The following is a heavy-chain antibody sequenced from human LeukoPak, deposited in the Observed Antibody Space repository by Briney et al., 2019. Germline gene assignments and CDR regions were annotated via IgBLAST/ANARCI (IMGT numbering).Heavy chain of an antibody. D-gene: IGHD2-2*01. CDR3: ARDRGVVPAAMVGGY. CDR2: ISAHNGNT. Sequence: ASVKVSCKASGYTFTNYGVTWVRQAPGQGLEWMGWISAHNGNTNYGQKFLGRATMTTDTSTSTAYMELRSLGSDDTAVYYCARDRGVVPAAMVGGYWGQGTLVTVSS. J-gene: IGHJ4*02. CDR1: GYTFTNYG. V-gene: IGHV1-18*01.